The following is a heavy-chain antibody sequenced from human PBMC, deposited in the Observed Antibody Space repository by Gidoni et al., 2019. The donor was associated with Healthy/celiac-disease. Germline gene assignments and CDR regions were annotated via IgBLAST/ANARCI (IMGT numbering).Heavy chain of an antibody. CDR2: ISYDGSNK. D-gene: IGHD4-17*01. Sequence: QVQLVESGGGVVQPGRSLSLSCAASGVPFRSCGLPWVRQAPGKGLEWVAVISYDGSNKYYADSVKGRFTISRDNSKNTLYLQMNSLRAEDTAVYYCAKVGGLPHYGDYVGLPYGMDVWGQGTTVTVSS. V-gene: IGHV3-30*18. CDR1: GVPFRSCG. CDR3: AKVGGLPHYGDYVGLPYGMDV. J-gene: IGHJ6*02.